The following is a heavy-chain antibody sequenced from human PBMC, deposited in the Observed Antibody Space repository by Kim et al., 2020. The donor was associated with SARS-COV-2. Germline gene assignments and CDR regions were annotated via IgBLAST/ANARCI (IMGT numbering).Heavy chain of an antibody. Sequence: GGSLRLSCAASGVSFDSSAMNWVRQAPRKGLEWVAVISFDGRNKAYADSVEGRFTISRDNSKSTLHLQMNSLRVEDTAVYYCARGNYYESVSLSDYYNGMDVWGQGTTVTVSS. CDR1: GVSFDSSA. CDR3: ARGNYYESVSLSDYYNGMDV. D-gene: IGHD3-10*01. V-gene: IGHV3-30-3*01. CDR2: ISFDGRNK. J-gene: IGHJ6*02.